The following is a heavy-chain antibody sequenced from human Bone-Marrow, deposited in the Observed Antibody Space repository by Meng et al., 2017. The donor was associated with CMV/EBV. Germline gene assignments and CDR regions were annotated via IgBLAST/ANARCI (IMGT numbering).Heavy chain of an antibody. V-gene: IGHV3-23*01. J-gene: IGHJ4*02. CDR2: ISGSGGST. D-gene: IGHD1-26*01. Sequence: GGSLRLSCAASGFTFSSYAMSWVRQAPGKGLEWVSAISGSGGSTYYADSVTGRFTISRDNSKNTLYLQMSSLRAEDTAVYYCAKEGSYNPYYFDYWGQGTLVTVSS. CDR1: GFTFSSYA. CDR3: AKEGSYNPYYFDY.